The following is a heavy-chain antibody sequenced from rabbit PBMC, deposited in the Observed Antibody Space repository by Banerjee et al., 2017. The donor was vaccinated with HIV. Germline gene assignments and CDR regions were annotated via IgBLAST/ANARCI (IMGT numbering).Heavy chain of an antibody. D-gene: IGHD4-2*01. Sequence: VRQAPGKGLEWIGCIDPGDGNTYYASWAKGRFTISKTSSTTVTLQMTSLTAADTATYFCARSVGSNYYYGMDLWGPGTLVTVS. CDR3: ARSVGSNYYYGMDL. CDR2: IDPGDGNT. V-gene: IGHV1S40*01. J-gene: IGHJ6*01.